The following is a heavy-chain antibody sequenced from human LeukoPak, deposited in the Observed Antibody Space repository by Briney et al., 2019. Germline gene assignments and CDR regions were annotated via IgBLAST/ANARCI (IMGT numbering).Heavy chain of an antibody. CDR2: IYTSGST. CDR1: GGSISSGSYY. Sequence: SETLSLTCTVSGGSISSGSYYWTWIRQPAGKGLEWVGRIYTSGSTDYNPSLKSRVTISVDTSKNQFSLKLSSVTAADTAVYYCARGRIAVAGALDYCGQGTLVTVSS. D-gene: IGHD6-19*01. CDR3: ARGRIAVAGALDY. J-gene: IGHJ4*02. V-gene: IGHV4-61*02.